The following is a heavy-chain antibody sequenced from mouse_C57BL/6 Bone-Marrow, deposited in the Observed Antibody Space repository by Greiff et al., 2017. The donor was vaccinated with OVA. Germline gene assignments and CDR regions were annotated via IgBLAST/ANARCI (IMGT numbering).Heavy chain of an antibody. CDR3: ARHYYGSSYY. V-gene: IGHV5-6*01. D-gene: IGHD1-1*01. CDR2: ISSGGSYT. J-gene: IGHJ2*01. Sequence: EVQGVESGGDLVKPGGSLKLSCAASGFTFSSYGMSWVRQTPDKRLEWVAPISSGGSYTYYPDSVKGRFTISRDNAKNTLYLQMSSLKSEDTAMYYCARHYYGSSYYWGQGTTLTVSS. CDR1: GFTFSSYG.